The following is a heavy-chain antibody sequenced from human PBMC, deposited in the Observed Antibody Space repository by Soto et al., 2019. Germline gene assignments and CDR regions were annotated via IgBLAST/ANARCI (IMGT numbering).Heavy chain of an antibody. J-gene: IGHJ6*03. D-gene: IGHD6-13*01. CDR3: ARGPREQQLVSRPPSTLTKGTKFPYYYHYMDV. V-gene: IGHV4-34*01. Sequence: SETLSLTCAVYGGSFSGYYWSWIRQPPGKGLEWIGEINHSGSTNYNPSLKSRVTISVDTSKNQFSLKLSSVTAADTAVYYCARGPREQQLVSRPPSTLTKGTKFPYYYHYMDVWGKGTTVTVPS. CDR1: GGSFSGYY. CDR2: INHSGST.